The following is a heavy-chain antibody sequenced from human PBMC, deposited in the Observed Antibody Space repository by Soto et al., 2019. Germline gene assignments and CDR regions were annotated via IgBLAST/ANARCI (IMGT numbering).Heavy chain of an antibody. V-gene: IGHV3-30*18. D-gene: IGHD2-21*01. CDR3: AKGLALMADH. Sequence: PGGSLRLSSTDSGFSFNTYVMDWVRQAPGKGLEWVARILYDGSKEYYADPVKGRFTISRDNSKNTLYLQMDRLRVEDTAVYFCAKGLALMADHWGQGTPVTVPQ. CDR2: ILYDGSKE. J-gene: IGHJ4*02. CDR1: GFSFNTYV.